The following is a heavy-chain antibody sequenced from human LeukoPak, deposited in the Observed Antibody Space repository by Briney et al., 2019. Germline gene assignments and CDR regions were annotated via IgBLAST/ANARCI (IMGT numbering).Heavy chain of an antibody. CDR1: GCILSKYA. D-gene: IGHD2-2*01. J-gene: IGHJ6*03. CDR2: IRYYGGNT. Sequence: GGSLTLSCAASGCILSKYAMQWVRQAPARGRGGVAFIRYYGGNTYYADSVKGRFTISRSNAKNPIYPQMHSLNAAETAVYYCAKDEVVPGYYYTAVWGRGTTVTLSS. V-gene: IGHV3-30*02. CDR3: AKDEVVPGYYYTAV.